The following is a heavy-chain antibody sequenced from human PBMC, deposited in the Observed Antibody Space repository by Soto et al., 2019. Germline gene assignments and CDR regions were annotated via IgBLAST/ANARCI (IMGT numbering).Heavy chain of an antibody. CDR2: IIPIFGTA. D-gene: IGHD2-15*01. CDR1: GGTFSSYA. Sequence: QVQLVQSGAEVKKPGSSVKVSCKASGGTFSSYAISWVRQAPGQGLEWMGGIIPIFGTANYAQKFQGRVTSTAGESTSTAYRELSSLRSEDTAVYYCAGGVAATSKYYYYGMDVWCQGTTVTDSS. CDR3: AGGVAATSKYYYYGMDV. J-gene: IGHJ6*02. V-gene: IGHV1-69*01.